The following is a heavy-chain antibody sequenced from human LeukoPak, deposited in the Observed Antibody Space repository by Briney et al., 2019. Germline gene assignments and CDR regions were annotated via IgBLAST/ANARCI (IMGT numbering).Heavy chain of an antibody. CDR1: GGSISSYY. J-gene: IGHJ6*03. CDR2: IYYSGSS. D-gene: IGHD2-2*01. V-gene: IGHV4-59*01. CDR3: ARGVVPAATNLIFLPGYYMDV. Sequence: PSETLSLTCTVAGGSISSYYWSWIRQPPGKGLEWIGYIYYSGSSNYNPSLKSRVTISVDTSKNQFSLKLSSVTAADTAVYYCARGVVPAATNLIFLPGYYMDVWGKGTTVTVSS.